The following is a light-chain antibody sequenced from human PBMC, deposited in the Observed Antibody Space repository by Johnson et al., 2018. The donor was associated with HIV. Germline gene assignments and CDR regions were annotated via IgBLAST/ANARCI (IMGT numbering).Light chain of an antibody. CDR1: SSNIEENS. V-gene: IGLV1-51*02. CDR3: GTWDRGLSAHYV. CDR2: ENN. J-gene: IGLJ1*01. Sequence: SVLTQPPSVSAAPGQTVTISCSGSSSNIEENSVSWYQPLPGAAPKVLIYENNKRPSGIPDRFSGYKSGTSATLGITGLQTGDEADYYCGTWDRGLSAHYVFGTGTKVTVL.